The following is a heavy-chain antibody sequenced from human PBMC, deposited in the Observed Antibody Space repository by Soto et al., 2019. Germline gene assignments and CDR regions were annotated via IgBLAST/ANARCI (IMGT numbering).Heavy chain of an antibody. CDR1: GGSVSSGRYY. D-gene: IGHD2-8*01. CDR2: IYYSGST. V-gene: IGHV4-61*01. J-gene: IGHJ5*02. CDR3: ARDSSYCTNGVCFAYNWFDP. Sequence: PAEPLPLNCTRSGGSVSSGRYYWSWIRQPPGKGLEWIGYIYYSGSTNYNPSLKSRVTISVDTSKNQFSLKLSSVTAADTAVYYCARDSSYCTNGVCFAYNWFDPWGQGTLVTVSS.